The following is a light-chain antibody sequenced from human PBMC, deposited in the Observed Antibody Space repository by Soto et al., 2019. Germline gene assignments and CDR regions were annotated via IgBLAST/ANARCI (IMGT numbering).Light chain of an antibody. Sequence: EIVWTQSPATLSLSPGDRATLSCRASQSVSSSLAWYQQKPGQAPRLLIYDASNRATGIPARFSGSGSGTDFTFTISSLEPEDFEVDYCQQRSNWPPYTFGQGTKLEIK. CDR3: QQRSNWPPYT. CDR2: DAS. V-gene: IGKV3-11*01. CDR1: QSVSSS. J-gene: IGKJ2*01.